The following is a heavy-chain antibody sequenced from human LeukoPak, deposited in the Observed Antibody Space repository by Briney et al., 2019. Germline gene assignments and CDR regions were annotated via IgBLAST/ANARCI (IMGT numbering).Heavy chain of an antibody. Sequence: GGSLRLSCAASGFTFSSYAMSWVRQAPGKGLEWVSDINGGGGSTYYADSVKGRFTISRDNSKNTLYLQMNSLRAEDTAVYYCAKVLGYCSSTSCSRFDYWGQGTLVTVSS. CDR3: AKVLGYCSSTSCSRFDY. D-gene: IGHD2-2*01. CDR2: INGGGGST. J-gene: IGHJ4*02. V-gene: IGHV3-23*01. CDR1: GFTFSSYA.